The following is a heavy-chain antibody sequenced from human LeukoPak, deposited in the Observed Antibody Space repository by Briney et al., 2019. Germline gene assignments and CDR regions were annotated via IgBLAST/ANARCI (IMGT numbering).Heavy chain of an antibody. CDR3: AREVGSFDY. J-gene: IGHJ4*02. D-gene: IGHD1-26*01. CDR2: ISRSGDDA. V-gene: IGHV3-23*01. Sequence: GGSLRLSCAASGFTFSIYGMHWVRQAPGKGLEWVSCISRSGDDAYYADSVKGRFTIFRDNSKNTLYLHINGLRAEDTAVYYCAREVGSFDYWGQGTLVTVSS. CDR1: GFTFSIYG.